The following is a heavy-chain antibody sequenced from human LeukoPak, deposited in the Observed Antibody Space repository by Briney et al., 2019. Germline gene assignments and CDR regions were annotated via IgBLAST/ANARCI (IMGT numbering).Heavy chain of an antibody. CDR1: GGSISSGDYY. Sequence: SETLSLTCTVSGGSISSGDYYWSWIRQPPGKGLEWIGYIYYSGSTYYNPSLKSRVTISVDTSKNRFSLKLSSVTAADTAVYYCARAYYYGSGEIDYWGQGTLVTVSS. V-gene: IGHV4-30-4*01. CDR3: ARAYYYGSGEIDY. D-gene: IGHD3-10*01. CDR2: IYYSGST. J-gene: IGHJ4*02.